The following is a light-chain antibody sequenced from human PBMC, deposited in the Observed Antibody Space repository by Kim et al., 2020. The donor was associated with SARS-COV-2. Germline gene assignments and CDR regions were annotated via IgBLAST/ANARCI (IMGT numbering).Light chain of an antibody. Sequence: AVGQTARITCQGDILRSQVATWYQQKPGQAPVFVIYGESTRPSGIPDRFSGSRSGNTASLTITGAQAEDEGDYFCNSWDSDGHHLVFGAGTQLTVL. CDR2: GES. CDR1: ILRSQV. J-gene: IGLJ3*02. CDR3: NSWDSDGHHLV. V-gene: IGLV3-19*01.